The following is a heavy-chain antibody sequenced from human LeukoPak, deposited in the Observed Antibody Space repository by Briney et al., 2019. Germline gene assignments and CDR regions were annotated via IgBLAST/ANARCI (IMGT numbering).Heavy chain of an antibody. CDR2: IWSDGSKE. CDR1: GFTFSSYG. J-gene: IGHJ4*02. CDR3: ARGIHGSVTYYFDY. D-gene: IGHD4-11*01. Sequence: PGGSLSLSCAASGFTFSSYGMHWVRQAPGKGLEWVTIIWSDGSKEYYADSVKGRFTISRDNSNDMLYLQMNSLRAEDTAVYYCARGIHGSVTYYFDYWGQGTLVTVSS. V-gene: IGHV3-33*08.